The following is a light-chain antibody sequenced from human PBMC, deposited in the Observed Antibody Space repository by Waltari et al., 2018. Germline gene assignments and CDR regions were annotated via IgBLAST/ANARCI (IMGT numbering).Light chain of an antibody. Sequence: QSVLTQPPSVSAAPGQKVTISCFGSSSNIGDRNNYVSWYQHLPVTAPKLVIYDNNKRPSGIPDRFSASKSGTSATLGITGLETGDEADYYCGTWDRSLSAVVFGGGTKLTVL. J-gene: IGLJ2*01. CDR2: DNN. CDR3: GTWDRSLSAVV. V-gene: IGLV1-51*01. CDR1: SSNIGDRNNY.